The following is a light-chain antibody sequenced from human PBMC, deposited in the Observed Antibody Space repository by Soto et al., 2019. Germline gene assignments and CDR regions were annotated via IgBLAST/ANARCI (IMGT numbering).Light chain of an antibody. Sequence: QSVLTQPPSASGSPGQSVTISCTGTSRDVGGYESVAWYQQHPDKAPKLIIFEVSNRPSGISSRFSGSKSGNTASLTISGLQAEDEADYYCASYTSSSTSVIFGRGTKLTVL. CDR1: SRDVGGYES. V-gene: IGLV2-14*01. CDR2: EVS. J-gene: IGLJ2*01. CDR3: ASYTSSSTSVI.